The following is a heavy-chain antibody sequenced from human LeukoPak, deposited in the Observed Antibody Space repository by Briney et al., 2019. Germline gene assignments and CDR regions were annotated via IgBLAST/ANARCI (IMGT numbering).Heavy chain of an antibody. V-gene: IGHV4-39*07. CDR1: GGSISSSNYY. J-gene: IGHJ4*02. CDR3: ARDFGDSSGAIDY. D-gene: IGHD3-22*01. CDR2: IYTSGST. Sequence: SETLSLTCTVSGGSISSSNYYWGWIRQSPGKGLEWIGRIYTSGSTNYNPSLKSRVTMSVDTSKNQFSLKLSSVTAADTAVYYCARDFGDSSGAIDYWGQGTLVTVSS.